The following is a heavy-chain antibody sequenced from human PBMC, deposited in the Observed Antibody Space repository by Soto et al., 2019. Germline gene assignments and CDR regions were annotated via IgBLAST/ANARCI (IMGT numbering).Heavy chain of an antibody. J-gene: IGHJ4*02. V-gene: IGHV3-30*18. Sequence: QVQLVESGGGVVQPGRSLRLSCAASGFTFSSYGMHWVRQAPGKGLEWVAVTSNDGSNKYYADSVKGRFTISRDNSKNTLYLQMNSLRAEDTAVYYCAKGSTAMTYFGYWGQGTLVTVSS. CDR3: AKGSTAMTYFGY. CDR2: TSNDGSNK. D-gene: IGHD5-18*01. CDR1: GFTFSSYG.